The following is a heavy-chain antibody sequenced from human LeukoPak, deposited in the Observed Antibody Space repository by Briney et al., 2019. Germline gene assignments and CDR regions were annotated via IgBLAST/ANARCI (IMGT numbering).Heavy chain of an antibody. Sequence: ASVKVSCKASGYTFTSYGISWVRQAPGQGLEWMGWISAYNGNTNYAQKLQGRVTMTTDTSTSTAYMELRSLRSDDTAVYYCAKDKLGGSGRPHYFDYWGQGTLVTVSS. CDR3: AKDKLGGSGRPHYFDY. CDR1: GYTFTSYG. V-gene: IGHV1-18*01. D-gene: IGHD3-10*01. J-gene: IGHJ4*02. CDR2: ISAYNGNT.